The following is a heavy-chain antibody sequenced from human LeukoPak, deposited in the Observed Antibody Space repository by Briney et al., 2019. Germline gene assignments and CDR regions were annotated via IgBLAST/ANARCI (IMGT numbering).Heavy chain of an antibody. J-gene: IGHJ3*02. CDR2: IKQDGSDK. D-gene: IGHD1-26*01. CDR1: GFTFSTYW. V-gene: IGHV3-7*01. Sequence: GGSLRLSCSASGFTFSTYWMSWVRQAPGKGLEWVANIKQDGSDKYYVDSVKGRFTISRDNAKNSLYLQMNSLRAEDAAVYYCASSLTYSGSYFDGLATWGQGTMVTVSS. CDR3: ASSLTYSGSYFDGLAT.